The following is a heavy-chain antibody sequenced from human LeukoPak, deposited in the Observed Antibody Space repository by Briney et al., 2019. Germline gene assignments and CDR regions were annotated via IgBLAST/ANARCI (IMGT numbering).Heavy chain of an antibody. CDR3: ARHYGP. CDR2: IYDSGST. CDR1: GGSLRSRYYY. V-gene: IGHV4-39*01. D-gene: IGHD3-10*01. Sequence: SETLSLTCTVSGGSLRSRYYYWGWIRQPPGKGLEWIGSIYDSGSTYYNTSIKSRVTIYVDTSKNQFSLRLNSVTAADTAVYYCARHYGPWGQGTLVTVSS. J-gene: IGHJ5*02.